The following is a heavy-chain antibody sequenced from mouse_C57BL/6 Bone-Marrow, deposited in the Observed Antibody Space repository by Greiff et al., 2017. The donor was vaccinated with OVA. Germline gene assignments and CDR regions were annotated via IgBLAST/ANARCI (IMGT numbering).Heavy chain of an antibody. CDR1: GFSLTSYG. D-gene: IGHD2-3*01. J-gene: IGHJ4*01. CDR2: IWSGGST. CDR3: AKKGGDGYPYYAMDY. V-gene: IGHV2-4*01. Sequence: QVQLKQSGPGLVQPSQSLSITCTVSGFSLTSYGVHWVRQPPGKGLEWLGVIWSGGSTDYNAAFISRLSISKDNSKSQVFFKMNSLQADDTAIYYCAKKGGDGYPYYAMDYWGQGTSVTVSS.